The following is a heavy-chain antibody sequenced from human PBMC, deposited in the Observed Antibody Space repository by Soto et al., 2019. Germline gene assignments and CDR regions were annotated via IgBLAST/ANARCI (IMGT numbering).Heavy chain of an antibody. CDR3: ARSVFP. Sequence: XXTLSLTCTVSGGSISSYYWSWIRQPPGKGXEWIGXIYYSGRTNYXXSLKSRVTXSVEKSKNQFSLKLTSVNAADTAVYYCARSVFPWGKGTLVTVYS. CDR2: IYYSGRT. J-gene: IGHJ5*02. V-gene: IGHV4-59*12. CDR1: GGSISSYY.